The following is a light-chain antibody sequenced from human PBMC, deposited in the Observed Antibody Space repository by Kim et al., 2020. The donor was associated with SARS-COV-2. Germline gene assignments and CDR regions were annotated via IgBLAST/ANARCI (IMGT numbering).Light chain of an antibody. CDR3: GTWDSSLSAGV. V-gene: IGLV1-51*01. Sequence: QSVLTQPPSISAAPGQKVTISCSGSSSNIGNNFVSWYQQLPGTAPRLLIYDNNKQPSGIPARFSGSRSDTSATLGITGLQTGDEADYYCGTWDSSLSAGVFGGGTQLTVL. CDR1: SSNIGNNF. J-gene: IGLJ3*02. CDR2: DNN.